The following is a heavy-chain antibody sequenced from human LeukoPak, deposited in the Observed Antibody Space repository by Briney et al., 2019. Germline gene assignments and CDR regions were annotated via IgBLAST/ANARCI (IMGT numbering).Heavy chain of an antibody. J-gene: IGHJ4*02. D-gene: IGHD2-15*01. CDR3: ARSPPHWCFDY. Sequence: GGSLRLSCAASGFTFSSYSMNWVRQAPGKGLEWVSSISSSSSYIYYADSVKGRLTISRDNAKNSLYLQMNSLRAEDTAVYYCARSPPHWCFDYWGQGTLVTVSS. V-gene: IGHV3-21*01. CDR2: ISSSSSYI. CDR1: GFTFSSYS.